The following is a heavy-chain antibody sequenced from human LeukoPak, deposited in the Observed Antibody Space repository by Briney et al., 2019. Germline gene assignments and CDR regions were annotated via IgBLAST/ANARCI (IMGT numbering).Heavy chain of an antibody. J-gene: IGHJ4*02. CDR1: GGSVNTGFYY. CDR3: ARDPIEGYLDY. CDR2: IYTSGGT. Sequence: SETLSLTCTVSGGSVNTGFYYWTWIRQSAGKGLEWIGRIYTSGGTNYNPSLKSRVTISLDTSKNQFSLKMNSVTAADTAVYYCARDPIEGYLDYWGQGTLVTVSS. V-gene: IGHV4-61*02.